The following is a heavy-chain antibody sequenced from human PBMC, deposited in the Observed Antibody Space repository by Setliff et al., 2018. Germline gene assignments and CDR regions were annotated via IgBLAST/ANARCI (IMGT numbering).Heavy chain of an antibody. D-gene: IGHD3-22*01. CDR2: IRPLRGDT. Sequence: GASVKVSCKASGYIFSAYHVHWVRQAPGQGPEWVGCIRPLRGDTKSAQKFQGRLTMTGDASINTAFMELTGLTSDDTAVYYCARAPSGTGFYYFFSYMDVWGKGTTVTVSS. CDR1: GYIFSAYH. V-gene: IGHV1-2*02. CDR3: ARAPSGTGFYYFFSYMDV. J-gene: IGHJ6*03.